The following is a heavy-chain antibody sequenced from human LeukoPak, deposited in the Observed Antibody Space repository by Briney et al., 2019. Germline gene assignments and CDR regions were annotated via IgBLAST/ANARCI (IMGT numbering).Heavy chain of an antibody. CDR2: IYYSGST. Sequence: SETLSLTCTVSGGSTSSSSYYWGWIRQPPGKGLEWIGSIYYSGSTYYNPSLKSRVTISVDTSKNQFSLKLTSVTAADTAVYYCARARSRLYHFDYWGQGTLVTVSS. D-gene: IGHD2-8*01. J-gene: IGHJ4*02. CDR1: GGSTSSSSYY. V-gene: IGHV4-39*07. CDR3: ARARSRLYHFDY.